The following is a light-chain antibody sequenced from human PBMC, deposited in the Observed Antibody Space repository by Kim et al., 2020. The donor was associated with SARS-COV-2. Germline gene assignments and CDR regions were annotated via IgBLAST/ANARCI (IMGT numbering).Light chain of an antibody. V-gene: IGKV3-15*01. CDR3: QQYNDWPLYT. CDR1: QSVGSN. J-gene: IGKJ2*01. Sequence: ESPGERATLSCRASQSVGSNLAWYQQNPGQAPSLLIYGASTRATGIPARFSGSGSGTEFTLTISSLQSEDFAVYYCQQYNDWPLYTFGQGTKLEI. CDR2: GAS.